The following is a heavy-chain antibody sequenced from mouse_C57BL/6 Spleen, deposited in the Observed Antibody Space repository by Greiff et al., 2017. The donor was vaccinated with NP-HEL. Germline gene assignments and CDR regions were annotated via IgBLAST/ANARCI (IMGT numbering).Heavy chain of an antibody. V-gene: IGHV5-17*01. J-gene: IGHJ3*01. CDR1: GFTFSDYG. D-gene: IGHD2-4*01. CDR2: ISSGSSTI. CDR3: ARPPYDYDWFAY. Sequence: EVQGVESGGGLVKPGGSLKLSCAASGFTFSDYGMHWVRQAPEKGLEWVAYISSGSSTIYYADTVKGRFTISRDNAKNTLFLQMTSLRSEDTAMYYCARPPYDYDWFAYWGQGTLVTVSA.